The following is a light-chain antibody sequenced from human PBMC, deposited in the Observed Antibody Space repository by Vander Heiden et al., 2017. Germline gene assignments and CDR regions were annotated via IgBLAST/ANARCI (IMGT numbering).Light chain of an antibody. CDR1: QDISNW. J-gene: IGKJ3*01. CDR2: AAS. Sequence: PTPLSASVGSRVTIACAAEQDISNWLAWYQEKPGKAPKLLIDAASSVPSGVPSRFSGSGSGTDFTLTISSLQPEDFATYCYQQGNNFPPSFGPGTKVDVK. CDR3: QQGNNFPPS. V-gene: IGKV1-12*01.